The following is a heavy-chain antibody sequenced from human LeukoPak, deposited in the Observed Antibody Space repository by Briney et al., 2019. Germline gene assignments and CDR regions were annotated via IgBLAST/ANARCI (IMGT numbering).Heavy chain of an antibody. Sequence: TGGSLRLSCAASGFTFRNYWMGWVRQAPGKGLEWVANTKRDGSAEYYADSVRGRFTTSRDNANNLLYLQMNRLRAEDTAVYYCSRDGGLNTNFGYWGQGTLVTVSS. V-gene: IGHV3-7*01. J-gene: IGHJ4*02. D-gene: IGHD2-15*01. CDR2: TKRDGSAE. CDR1: GFTFRNYW. CDR3: SRDGGLNTNFGY.